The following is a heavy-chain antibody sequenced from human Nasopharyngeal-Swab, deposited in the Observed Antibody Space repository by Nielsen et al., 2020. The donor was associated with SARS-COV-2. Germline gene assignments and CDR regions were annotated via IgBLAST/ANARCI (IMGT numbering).Heavy chain of an antibody. CDR3: ASLSTYP. CDR2: ISSSSSTI. D-gene: IGHD5/OR15-5a*01. J-gene: IGHJ5*02. CDR1: GFTLSSYS. V-gene: IGHV3-48*02. Sequence: GESLKISCAASGFTLSSYSMNWVRQAPGKGLEWVSYISSSSSTIYYADSVKGRFTISRDNAKNSLYLQMNSLRDEDTAVYYCASLSTYPWGQGTLVTVSS.